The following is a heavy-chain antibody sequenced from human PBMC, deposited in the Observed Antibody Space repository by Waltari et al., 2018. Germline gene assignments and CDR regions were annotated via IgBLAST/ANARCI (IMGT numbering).Heavy chain of an antibody. CDR1: GGTFSSYD. D-gene: IGHD1-26*01. CDR3: ARGPLSGSYYSRDYFDY. V-gene: IGHV1-69*10. J-gene: IGHJ4*02. CDR2: IIPILGIA. Sequence: VQLVQSGAEVKKPGSSVKVSCKASGGTFSSYDSSWVRQAPGQGLEWMGGIIPILGIANYAQKFQGRVTITADKSTSTAYMELSSLRSEDTAVYYCARGPLSGSYYSRDYFDYWGQGTLVTVSS.